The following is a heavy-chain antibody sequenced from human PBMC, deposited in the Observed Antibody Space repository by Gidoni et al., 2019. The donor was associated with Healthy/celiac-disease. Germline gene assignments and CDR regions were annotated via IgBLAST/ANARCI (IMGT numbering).Heavy chain of an antibody. J-gene: IGHJ6*02. V-gene: IGHV4-39*01. Sequence: QLQLQESGPGLVKPSETLSLTCTVSGGSISSSSYYWGWIRQPPGKGLEWIGSIYYSGSTYYNPSLKSRVTISVDTSKNQFSLKLSSVTAADTAVYYCARQLMYYDILTGYSRPPLYYYYGMDVWGQGTTVTVSS. CDR2: IYYSGST. CDR1: GGSISSSSYY. D-gene: IGHD3-9*01. CDR3: ARQLMYYDILTGYSRPPLYYYYGMDV.